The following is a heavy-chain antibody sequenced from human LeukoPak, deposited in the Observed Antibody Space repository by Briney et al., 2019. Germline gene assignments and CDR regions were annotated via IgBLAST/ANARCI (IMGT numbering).Heavy chain of an antibody. D-gene: IGHD3-16*02. V-gene: IGHV1-69*13. CDR2: IIPIFGTA. Sequence: SVKVSCKASGGTFSSYAISWVREAPGQGLGWMGGIIPIFGTANYAQKFQGRVTITADESTSTAYMELSSLRSEDTAVYYCAKSIPFGGVIVPLDYWGQGTLVTVSS. CDR3: AKSIPFGGVIVPLDY. J-gene: IGHJ4*02. CDR1: GGTFSSYA.